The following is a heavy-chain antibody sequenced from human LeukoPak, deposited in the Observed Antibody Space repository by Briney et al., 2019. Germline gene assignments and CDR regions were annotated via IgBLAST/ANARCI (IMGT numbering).Heavy chain of an antibody. J-gene: IGHJ4*02. CDR3: AGVSGWYGGSFDY. CDR2: IYYSGTT. CDR1: GGSISSYY. Sequence: PSETLSLTCTVSGGSISSYYWSWIRQPPGKGLEWIGYIYYSGTTNYNPSLKSRVTISVDTSKNQFSLKLSSVTAADTAVYYCAGVSGWYGGSFDYWGQGTLVTVSS. D-gene: IGHD6-19*01. V-gene: IGHV4-59*08.